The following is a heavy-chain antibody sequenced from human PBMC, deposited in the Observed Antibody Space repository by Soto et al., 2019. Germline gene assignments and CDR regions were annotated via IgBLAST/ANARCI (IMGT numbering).Heavy chain of an antibody. D-gene: IGHD1-1*01. CDR3: NTVGSITTTGAPFDY. CDR1: GLIFSNTW. CDR2: IKSKSDGGTT. V-gene: IGHV3-15*07. Sequence: EVHLVESGGGLVKPGGSLRLSCAASGLIFSNTWMNWVRQAPGKGLEWGGRIKSKSDGGTTDYAAPVKGRFTISRDDSKSTLYLQMNSLKTEDTAVYYCNTVGSITTTGAPFDYWGQGTLVTVSS. J-gene: IGHJ4*02.